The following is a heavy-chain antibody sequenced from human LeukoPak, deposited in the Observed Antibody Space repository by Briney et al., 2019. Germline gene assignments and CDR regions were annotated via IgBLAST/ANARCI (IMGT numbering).Heavy chain of an antibody. V-gene: IGHV3-66*01. D-gene: IGHD5-12*01. CDR1: GFTVSSNY. CDR2: IYSGGST. CDR3: ARDERYSGYEGAFDI. J-gene: IGHJ3*02. Sequence: PGGSLRLSCAASGFTVSSNYMSWVRQAPGKGLEWVSVIYSGGSTYYADSVKGRFTISRDNSKNTLYLQMNSLRAEDTAVYYCARDERYSGYEGAFDIWGQGTMVTVSS.